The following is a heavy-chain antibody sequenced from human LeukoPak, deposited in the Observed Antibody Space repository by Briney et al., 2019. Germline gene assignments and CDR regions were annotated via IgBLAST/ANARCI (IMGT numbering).Heavy chain of an antibody. CDR3: ASSRDSSGWSFDY. V-gene: IGHV1-69*13. CDR1: GGTFSSYA. Sequence: GASVKVSCKASGGTFSSYAISWMRQAPGQGLEWMGGIIPIFGTANYAQKFQGRVTITADESTSTAYMELSSLRSEDTAVYYCASSRDSSGWSFDYWGQGTLVTVSS. J-gene: IGHJ4*02. D-gene: IGHD6-19*01. CDR2: IIPIFGTA.